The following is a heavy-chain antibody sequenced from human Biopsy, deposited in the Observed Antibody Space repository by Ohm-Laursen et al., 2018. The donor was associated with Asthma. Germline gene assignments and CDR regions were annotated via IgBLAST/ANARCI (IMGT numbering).Heavy chain of an antibody. CDR3: ARDNHDYYYYGMDL. CDR1: GFSFRDYY. Sequence: GSLRLSCTASGFSFRDYYMSWIRQAPGKGLEWISYISSGGRTIYYADSVKGRFTISRDNAQNLLYLQMSSLRTEDTAVYYCARDNHDYYYYGMDLWGQGTSVTASS. V-gene: IGHV3-11*01. J-gene: IGHJ6*02. D-gene: IGHD1-14*01. CDR2: ISSGGRTI.